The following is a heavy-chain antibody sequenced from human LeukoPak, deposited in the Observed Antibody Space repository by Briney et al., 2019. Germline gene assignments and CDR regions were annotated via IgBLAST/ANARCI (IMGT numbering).Heavy chain of an antibody. V-gene: IGHV1-2*02. CDR3: ARDRDYYDSSGDTGFDY. CDR1: GYTFTCYA. Sequence: ASVKVSCKASGYTFTCYAMNWVRQAPGQGLEWMGWINPNRGGTNYAQKFQGRVTITRDTSISTAYMALSRLRSDDTAVYYCARDRDYYDSSGDTGFDYWGRGTLVTVSS. CDR2: INPNRGGT. D-gene: IGHD3-22*01. J-gene: IGHJ4*02.